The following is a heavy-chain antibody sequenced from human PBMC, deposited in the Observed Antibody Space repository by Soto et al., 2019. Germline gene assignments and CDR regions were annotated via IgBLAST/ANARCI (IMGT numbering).Heavy chain of an antibody. D-gene: IGHD2-2*01. CDR3: ARVGCSSTSCYGPYYYYYMDV. Sequence: PGGSLRLSCAASGFTFSSYWMSWVRQAPGKGLEWVANIKQDGSEKYYVDSVKGRFTTSRDNAKNSLYLQMNSLRAEDTAVYYCARVGCSSTSCYGPYYYYYMDVWGKGTTVTVSS. CDR1: GFTFSSYW. J-gene: IGHJ6*03. CDR2: IKQDGSEK. V-gene: IGHV3-7*01.